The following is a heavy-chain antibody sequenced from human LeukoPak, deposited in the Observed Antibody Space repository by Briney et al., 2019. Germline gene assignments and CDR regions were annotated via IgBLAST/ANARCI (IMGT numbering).Heavy chain of an antibody. D-gene: IGHD2-2*01. J-gene: IGHJ4*02. CDR1: GFTFSSYW. CDR3: ARDGGSSIVVVPAAVDY. V-gene: IGHV3-7*01. CDR2: IKQDGSEK. Sequence: QPGGSLRLSWAASGFTFSSYWMSWLRQAPGKGLEWVANIKQDGSEKYYVDSVKGRFTISRDNAKNSLYLQMNSLRAEDTAVYYCARDGGSSIVVVPAAVDYWGQGTLVTVSS.